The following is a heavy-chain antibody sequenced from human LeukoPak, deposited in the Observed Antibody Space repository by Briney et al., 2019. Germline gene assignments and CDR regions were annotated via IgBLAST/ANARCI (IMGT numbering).Heavy chain of an antibody. J-gene: IGHJ3*02. Sequence: PSETLSLTCTVSGGSISSSSYYWSWIRQPAGKGPEWIGRIYSSGGTDYNPSLKSRVTMSADTSKNQFSLKMSSVTAADTAIYYCARGIAAAPERAFDIWGQGTMVTVSS. D-gene: IGHD6-13*01. CDR3: ARGIAAAPERAFDI. V-gene: IGHV4-61*02. CDR2: IYSSGGT. CDR1: GGSISSSSYY.